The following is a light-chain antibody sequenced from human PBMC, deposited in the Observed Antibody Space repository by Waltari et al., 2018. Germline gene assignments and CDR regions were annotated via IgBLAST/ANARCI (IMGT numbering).Light chain of an antibody. CDR2: GAS. CDR3: QKYGGSPLVT. J-gene: IGKJ5*01. Sequence: IVLTQSPGTLSLSPGERATLSCRASQTVARNYLAWYQHKPGQAPRLLIYGASTRATDIPDRFSGSGSGTDFTLTISRLEPEDSAVYYCQKYGGSPLVTCGHGTRLEI. V-gene: IGKV3-20*01. CDR1: QTVARNY.